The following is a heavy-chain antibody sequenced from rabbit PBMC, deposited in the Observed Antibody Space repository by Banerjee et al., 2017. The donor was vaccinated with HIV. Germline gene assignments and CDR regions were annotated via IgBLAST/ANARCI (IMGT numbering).Heavy chain of an antibody. Sequence: QSLEESGGDLVKPGASLTLTCKASGIDFSSYYYMCWVRQAPGKGLELIACIYTSSGSTWYASWAKGRFTISTTSSTTVTLQMTSLTAADTATYFCVRSTSGYDIGDLWGPGTLVTVS. V-gene: IGHV1S40*01. D-gene: IGHD1-1*01. CDR1: GIDFSSYYY. J-gene: IGHJ4*01. CDR2: IYTSSGST. CDR3: VRSTSGYDIGDL.